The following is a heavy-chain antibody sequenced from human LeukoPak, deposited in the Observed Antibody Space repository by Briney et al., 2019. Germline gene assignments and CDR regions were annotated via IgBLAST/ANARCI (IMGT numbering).Heavy chain of an antibody. D-gene: IGHD3-22*01. Sequence: GGSLRLSCAASGFTFSTYGMSWVRQAPGKGLEWVSTISGSGGSTYYADSVKGRFTISRDNSKNTLYLQMNSLRAEDTAVYYCAKDRPSYYYDGSGLHPGAFDIWGQGTMVTVSS. J-gene: IGHJ3*02. V-gene: IGHV3-23*01. CDR1: GFTFSTYG. CDR2: ISGSGGST. CDR3: AKDRPSYYYDGSGLHPGAFDI.